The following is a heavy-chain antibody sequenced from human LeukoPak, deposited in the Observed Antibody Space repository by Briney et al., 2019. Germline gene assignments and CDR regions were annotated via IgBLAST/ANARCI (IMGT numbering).Heavy chain of an antibody. CDR1: GFTFSNYE. J-gene: IGHJ6*04. V-gene: IGHV3-48*03. Sequence: GGSLRLSCAASGFTFSNYEMNWVRQAPGKGLEWVSYISSSGSTIYYADSVKGRFTISRDNAKNSLYLQMNSLRAEDTAVYYCAELGITMIGGVWGKGTAVTVSS. CDR3: AELGITMIGGV. D-gene: IGHD3-10*02. CDR2: ISSSGSTI.